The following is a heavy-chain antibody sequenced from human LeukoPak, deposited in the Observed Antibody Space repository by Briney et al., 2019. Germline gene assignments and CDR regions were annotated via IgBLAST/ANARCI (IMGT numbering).Heavy chain of an antibody. V-gene: IGHV3-30*03. Sequence: SGGSLRLSCAASGFTFSSYGMHWVRQAPGKGLEWVAVISYDGSNKYYADSVKGRFTISRDNSKNTLYLQMNSLRAEDTAVYYCARGALSGSYSPDFWGQATLVTVSS. CDR3: ARGALSGSYSPDF. CDR2: ISYDGSNK. J-gene: IGHJ4*02. D-gene: IGHD3-10*01. CDR1: GFTFSSYG.